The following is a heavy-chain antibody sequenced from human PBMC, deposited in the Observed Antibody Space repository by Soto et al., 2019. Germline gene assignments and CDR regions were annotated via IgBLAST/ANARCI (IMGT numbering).Heavy chain of an antibody. Sequence: SETLSLTCTVSGGSISSSSYYWGWIRQPPGKGLEWIGSIYYSGSTYYNPSLKSRVTISVDTSKNQFYLKLSSVTAADTAVYYCARRLLWFGEFPRGFDPWGQGTLVTVSS. CDR3: ARRLLWFGEFPRGFDP. CDR2: IYYSGST. D-gene: IGHD3-10*01. V-gene: IGHV4-39*01. CDR1: GGSISSSSYY. J-gene: IGHJ5*02.